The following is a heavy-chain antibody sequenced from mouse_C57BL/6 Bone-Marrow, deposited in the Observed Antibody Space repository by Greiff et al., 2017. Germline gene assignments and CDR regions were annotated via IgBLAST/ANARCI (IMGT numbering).Heavy chain of an antibody. V-gene: IGHV5-9-1*02. Sequence: EVQGVESGEGLVKPGGSLKLSCAASGFTFSSYAMSWVRQTPEKRLEWVAYISRGGDYIYYADTVKGRFTISRDNARNTLYLQMSSLKSEDTAMYYCTRDYYGSSLYAMDDWGQGTSVTVSS. J-gene: IGHJ4*01. CDR1: GFTFSSYA. CDR3: TRDYYGSSLYAMDD. CDR2: ISRGGDYI. D-gene: IGHD1-1*01.